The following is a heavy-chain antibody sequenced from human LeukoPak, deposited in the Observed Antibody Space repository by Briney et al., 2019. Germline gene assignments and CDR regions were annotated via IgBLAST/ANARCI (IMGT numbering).Heavy chain of an antibody. J-gene: IGHJ3*02. CDR3: ATRGVFRAEGTAATSGAFDI. Sequence: GESLKISCKGSRYIFTTYWIGWVRQMPGKGLEWMGIIYPGDSDTTYSPSFQGQVTISADKSISTAYLQWSSLKASDTAMYHCATRGVFRAEGTAATSGAFDIWGQGTVVTVSS. D-gene: IGHD3-10*01. V-gene: IGHV5-51*01. CDR2: IYPGDSDT. CDR1: RYIFTTYW.